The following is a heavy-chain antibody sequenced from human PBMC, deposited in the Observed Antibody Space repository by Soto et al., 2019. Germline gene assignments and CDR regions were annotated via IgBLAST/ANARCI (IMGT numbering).Heavy chain of an antibody. CDR2: IGTAGDT. D-gene: IGHD6-19*01. J-gene: IGHJ4*02. CDR1: GFTFSSYD. Sequence: EVQLVESGGGLVQPGGSLRLSCAASGFTFSSYDMHWVRQATGKGLEWVSAIGTAGDTYYPGSVKGRFTISRENAKNSLYRQRNSLRAEDTAVYYCARGSTVAEFDYWGQGTLVTVSS. CDR3: ARGSTVAEFDY. V-gene: IGHV3-13*01.